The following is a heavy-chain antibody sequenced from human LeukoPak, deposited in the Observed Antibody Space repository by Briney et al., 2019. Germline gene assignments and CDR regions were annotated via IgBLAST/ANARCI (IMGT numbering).Heavy chain of an antibody. D-gene: IGHD4-17*01. Sequence: PGGSLRLSCAASGFTFSSYAMSWVRQAPGKGLEWVSAISGSGGSTYYADSVKGRFTISRDNSKNTLYLQMNSLRAEDTAVYYCAKSGGHDYGDYVKENWFDPWGQGTLVTVSS. CDR1: GFTFSSYA. V-gene: IGHV3-23*01. J-gene: IGHJ5*02. CDR3: AKSGGHDYGDYVKENWFDP. CDR2: ISGSGGST.